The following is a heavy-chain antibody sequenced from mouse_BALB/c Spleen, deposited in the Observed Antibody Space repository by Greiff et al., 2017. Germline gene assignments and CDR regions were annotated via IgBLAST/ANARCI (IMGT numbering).Heavy chain of an antibody. CDR3: ARRLDYYAMDY. D-gene: IGHD2-13*01. CDR2: ISTYYGNT. V-gene: IGHV1-67*01. J-gene: IGHJ4*01. CDR1: GYTFTDYA. Sequence: VKLMESGPELVRPGVSVKISCKGSGYTFTDYAMHWVKQSHAKSLEWIGVISTYYGNTNYNQKFKGKATMTVDKSSSTAYMELARLTSEDSAIYYCARRLDYYAMDYWGQGTSVTVSS.